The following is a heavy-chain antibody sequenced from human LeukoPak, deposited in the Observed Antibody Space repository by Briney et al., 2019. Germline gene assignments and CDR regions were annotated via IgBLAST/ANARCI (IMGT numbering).Heavy chain of an antibody. CDR3: AKDQWGYCSGGSCYQAPYYFDY. V-gene: IGHV3-23*01. Sequence: GSLRLSCAASGFTFSSYAMSWVRQAPGKGLEWVSAISGRGGSTYYADSVKGRFTISRDNSKNTLYLQMNSLRAEDTAVYYCAKDQWGYCSGGSCYQAPYYFDYWGQGTLVTVSS. CDR2: ISGRGGST. J-gene: IGHJ4*02. D-gene: IGHD2-15*01. CDR1: GFTFSSYA.